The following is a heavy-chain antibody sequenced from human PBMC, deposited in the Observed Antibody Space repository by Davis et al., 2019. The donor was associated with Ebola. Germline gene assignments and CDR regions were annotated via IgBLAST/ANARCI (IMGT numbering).Heavy chain of an antibody. CDR3: ARDPEDSLTYYYHGMDV. CDR2: ISWNSGSI. J-gene: IGHJ6*02. CDR1: GFTFDDYA. Sequence: PGGFLRLSCAASGFTFDDYAMHWVRQAPGKGLEWVSGISWNSGSIGYADSVKGRFTISRDNAKNSLYLQMNSLRAEDTAVYYCARDPEDSLTYYYHGMDVWGQGTTVTVSS. D-gene: IGHD1-14*01. V-gene: IGHV3-9*01.